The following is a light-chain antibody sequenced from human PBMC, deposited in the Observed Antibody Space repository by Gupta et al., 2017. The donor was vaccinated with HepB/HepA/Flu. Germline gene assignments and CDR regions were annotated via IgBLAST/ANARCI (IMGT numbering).Light chain of an antibody. CDR1: PSISSSY. Sequence: ESELTQSPATLSLSPGARATLTFSSSPSISSSYLAWYQQKPGQAPRLLIYAASSRATGIPDRFSGSGSGTDFTLTISRLEPEDFAVYYCQQYCSSPLTLGQGTQVEIK. V-gene: IGKV3-20*01. J-gene: IGKJ5*01. CDR3: QQYCSSPLT. CDR2: AAS.